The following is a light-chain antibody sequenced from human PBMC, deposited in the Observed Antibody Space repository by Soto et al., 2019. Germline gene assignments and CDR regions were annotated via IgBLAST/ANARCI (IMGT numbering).Light chain of an antibody. V-gene: IGKV3D-7*01. CDR1: QSVTRSY. CDR3: QQDYNSVT. Sequence: EIVMTQSPATLSLSPGERATLSCRASQSVTRSYLSWYQQKPGQAPRRLIYGASTRVTGIPARFSGSGSGTDFTLTISSLQPADFAVYYCQQDYNSVTFGGGTKVDIK. CDR2: GAS. J-gene: IGKJ4*01.